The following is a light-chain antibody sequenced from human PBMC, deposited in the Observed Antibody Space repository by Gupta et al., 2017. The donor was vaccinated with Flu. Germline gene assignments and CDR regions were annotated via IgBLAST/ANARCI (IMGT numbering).Light chain of an antibody. CDR2: ATS. Sequence: EIVLTHSPGTLSLSPGERATLSCRTSQSVNSIYLAWYQQKPGQPPRLLIYATSNRATGIPDRFSGSGSGTDFTLTISRLEPEDFAVYYCQQYVSSLSYTFGQGTKLEVK. CDR1: QSVNSIY. V-gene: IGKV3-20*01. J-gene: IGKJ2*01. CDR3: QQYVSSLSYT.